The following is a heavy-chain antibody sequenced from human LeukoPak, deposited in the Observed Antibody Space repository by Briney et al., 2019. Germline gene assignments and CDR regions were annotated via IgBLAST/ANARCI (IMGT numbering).Heavy chain of an antibody. D-gene: IGHD5-18*01. Sequence: PGGSLRLSCAASGFTFSSYGMHWVRQAPGKGLEWVAVISYDGSNKYYADSVKGRFTISRDNSKNTLYLQMNSLRAEDTAVYYCAKDQSGYSYGFDYWGQGTLVTVSS. CDR1: GFTFSSYG. J-gene: IGHJ4*02. CDR3: AKDQSGYSYGFDY. CDR2: ISYDGSNK. V-gene: IGHV3-30*18.